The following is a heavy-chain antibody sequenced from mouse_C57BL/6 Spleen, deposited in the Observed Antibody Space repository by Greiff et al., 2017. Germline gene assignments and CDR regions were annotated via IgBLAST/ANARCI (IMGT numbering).Heavy chain of an antibody. Sequence: VQVVQSGPGLVAPSQSLSITCTVSGFSLTSYGVHWVRQPPGKGLEWLVVIWSDGSTTDNSALKSRLSISKDNSKSQVFLKMNSLQTDDTAMYYCARQGDPHYYGSACAYWGKGTLVTVSA. CDR3: ARQGDPHYYGSACAY. CDR2: IWSDGST. V-gene: IGHV2-6-1*01. J-gene: IGHJ3*01. D-gene: IGHD1-1*01. CDR1: GFSLTSYG.